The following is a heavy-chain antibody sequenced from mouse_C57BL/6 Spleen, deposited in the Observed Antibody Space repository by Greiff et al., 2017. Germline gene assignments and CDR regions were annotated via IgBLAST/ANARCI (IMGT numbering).Heavy chain of an antibody. J-gene: IGHJ3*01. V-gene: IGHV1-80*01. CDR3: ARSHYYGSREGTWFAY. D-gene: IGHD1-1*01. CDR1: GYAFSSYW. Sequence: QVQLQQSGAELVKPGASVKISCKASGYAFSSYWMNWVKQRPGKGLEWIGQIYPGDGDTNYNGKFKGKATLTADKSASTAYMQLSSLTSEGSAVYFCARSHYYGSREGTWFAYWGQGTLVTVSA. CDR2: IYPGDGDT.